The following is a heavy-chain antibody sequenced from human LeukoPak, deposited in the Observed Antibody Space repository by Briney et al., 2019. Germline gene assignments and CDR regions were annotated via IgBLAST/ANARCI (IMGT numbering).Heavy chain of an antibody. D-gene: IGHD3-22*01. CDR3: ARVGPYYYDSSGYYNARYYYYYYMDV. V-gene: IGHV3-23*01. J-gene: IGHJ6*03. CDR2: ISGSGGST. Sequence: GGSLRLSCAASGFTFSSYAMSWVRQAPGKGLEWVSSISGSGGSTYYADSVKGRFTISRDNAKNSLYLQMNSLRAEDTAVYYCARVGPYYYDSSGYYNARYYYYYYMDVWGKGTTVTVSS. CDR1: GFTFSSYA.